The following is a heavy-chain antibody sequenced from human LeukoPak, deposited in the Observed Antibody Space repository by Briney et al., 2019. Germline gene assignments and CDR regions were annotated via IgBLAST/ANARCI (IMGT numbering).Heavy chain of an antibody. Sequence: SETLSLTCAVSGGSISSSYWSWIRQPPGKGLEWIGYIYYSGNTYYNPSLKGRVTISLDRSNNQFSLKLDSVTAADTAVYYCALRTTVAGYFDYWGQGTPVTVSS. CDR1: GGSISSSY. CDR2: IYYSGNT. J-gene: IGHJ4*02. CDR3: ALRTTVAGYFDY. D-gene: IGHD4-11*01. V-gene: IGHV4-59*04.